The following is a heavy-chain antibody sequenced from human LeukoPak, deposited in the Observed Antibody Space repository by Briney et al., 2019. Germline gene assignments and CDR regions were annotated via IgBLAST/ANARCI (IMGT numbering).Heavy chain of an antibody. CDR2: INSDGRIT. CDR3: AKIDAY. CDR1: GFTFSRNW. J-gene: IGHJ4*02. Sequence: GGSLRLSCAASGFTFSRNWMHWVRQAPGKGRVWVSRINSDGRITNYADYVKDRFTISRDNGKDTLYLQMSSLRAEDTAVYYCAKIDAYWGQGTLVTVSS. V-gene: IGHV3-74*01.